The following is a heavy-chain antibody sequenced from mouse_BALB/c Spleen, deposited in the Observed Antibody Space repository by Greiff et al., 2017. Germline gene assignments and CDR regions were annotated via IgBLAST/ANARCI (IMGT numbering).Heavy chain of an antibody. CDR1: GFTFSSFG. CDR2: ISSGSSTI. CDR3: ARSGYYGRSYDYFDY. D-gene: IGHD1-1*01. Sequence: EVQLVESGGGLVQPGGSRKLSCAASGFTFSSFGMHWVRQAPEKGLEWVAYISSGSSTIYYADTVKGRFTISRDNPKNTLFLQMTSLRSEDTAMYYCARSGYYGRSYDYFDYWGQGTTLTVSS. J-gene: IGHJ2*01. V-gene: IGHV5-17*02.